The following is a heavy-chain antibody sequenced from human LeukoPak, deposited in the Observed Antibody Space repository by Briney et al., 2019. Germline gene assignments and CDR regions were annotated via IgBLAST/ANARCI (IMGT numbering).Heavy chain of an antibody. CDR3: ARGIVATIGYFDY. D-gene: IGHD5-12*01. CDR2: IYHSGST. Sequence: SSETLSLTCTVSGYSISSGYYWGWIRQPPGKGLEWIGSIYHSGSTYYNPSLKSRVTISVDTSKNQFSLKLSSVTAADTAVYYCARGIVATIGYFDYWGQGTLVTVSS. J-gene: IGHJ4*02. CDR1: GYSISSGYY. V-gene: IGHV4-38-2*02.